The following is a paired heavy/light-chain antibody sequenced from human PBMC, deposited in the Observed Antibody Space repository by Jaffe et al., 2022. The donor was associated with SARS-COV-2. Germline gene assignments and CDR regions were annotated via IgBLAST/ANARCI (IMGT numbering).Heavy chain of an antibody. V-gene: IGHV4-39*01. J-gene: IGHJ5*02. CDR3: ARGYRVGATSSWFDP. CDR2: IYYSGGT. Sequence: QLQLQESGPGLVKPSETLSLTCTVSGGSISSSLYYWGWIRQPPGKGLEWIGSIYYSGGTYYNPSLRSRVTISVDTSKNQFSLKLSSVTAADTAVYYCARGYRVGATSSWFDPWGQGTLVTVSS. CDR1: GGSISSSLYY. D-gene: IGHD1-26*01.
Light chain of an antibody. CDR3: QQRSSTFT. CDR1: QSVSSY. Sequence: EIVLTQSPATLSLSPGERATLSCRASQSVSSYLAWYQQKPGQAPRLLISDASYRATGIPARFSGSGSGTDFTLTISSLEPEDFAVYYCQQRSSTFTFGPGTKVDIK. CDR2: DAS. V-gene: IGKV3-11*01. J-gene: IGKJ3*01.